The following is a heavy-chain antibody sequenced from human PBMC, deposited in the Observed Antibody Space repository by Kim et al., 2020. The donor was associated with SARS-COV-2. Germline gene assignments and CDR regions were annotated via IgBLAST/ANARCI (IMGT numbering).Heavy chain of an antibody. J-gene: IGHJ5*02. V-gene: IGHV4-39*01. CDR1: GGSISSSSYY. Sequence: SETLSLTCTVSGGSISSSSYYWGWIRQPPGKGLEWIGSIYYSGSTYYNPSLKSRVTISVDTSKNQFSLKLSSVTAADTAVYYCARHWWNDYGDYGPGPNWFDPWGQGTLVTVSS. CDR2: IYYSGST. D-gene: IGHD4-17*01. CDR3: ARHWWNDYGDYGPGPNWFDP.